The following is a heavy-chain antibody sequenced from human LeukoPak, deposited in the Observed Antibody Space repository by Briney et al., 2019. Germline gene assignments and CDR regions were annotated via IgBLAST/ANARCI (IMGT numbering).Heavy chain of an antibody. CDR2: IYHSGSS. V-gene: IGHV4-39*01. Sequence: SETLPLTCSVSGASIDTSAYNWGWIRQPPGKGLEWIGSIYHSGSSYDNPSLKSRLTLSIDTSRNQFSLTLKSVTAADSGVYFCAREILYDSTAYYLWGQGTVVTVSS. CDR3: AREILYDSTAYYL. J-gene: IGHJ4*02. CDR1: GASIDTSAYN. D-gene: IGHD3-22*01.